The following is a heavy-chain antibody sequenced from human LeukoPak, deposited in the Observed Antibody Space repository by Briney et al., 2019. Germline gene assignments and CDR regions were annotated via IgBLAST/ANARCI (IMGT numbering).Heavy chain of an antibody. J-gene: IGHJ5*02. CDR1: GFTFSSYW. CDR3: ARTHRDCSGGSCYEYNWFDP. V-gene: IGHV3-7*01. D-gene: IGHD2-15*01. CDR2: IKQDGSEK. Sequence: PGGSLRLSCAASGFTFSSYWMSWVRQAPGKGLEWVANIKQDGSEKYYVDSVKGRFTISRDNAKNSLYLQMNSLRAEDTAVYYCARTHRDCSGGSCYEYNWFDPWGQGTLVTVSS.